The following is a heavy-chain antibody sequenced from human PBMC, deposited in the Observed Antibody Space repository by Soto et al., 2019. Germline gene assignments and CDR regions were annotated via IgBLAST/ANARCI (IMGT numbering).Heavy chain of an antibody. CDR1: GGTFSSYA. J-gene: IGHJ4*02. CDR3: ARGAQYDILTGYVPILDN. V-gene: IGHV1-69*13. D-gene: IGHD3-9*01. CDR2: IIPIFGTA. Sequence: GASVKVSCKASGGTFSSYAISWVRQAPGQGLEWMGGIIPIFGTANYAQKFQGRVTITADESTSTAYMELSSLRSEDTAVYYCARGAQYDILTGYVPILDNWGQGTLVTVS.